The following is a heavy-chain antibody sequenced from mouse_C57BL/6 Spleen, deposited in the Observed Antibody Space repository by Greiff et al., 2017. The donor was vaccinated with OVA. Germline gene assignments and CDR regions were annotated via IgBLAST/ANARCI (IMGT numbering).Heavy chain of an antibody. V-gene: IGHV1-42*01. CDR1: GYSFTGYY. J-gene: IGHJ4*01. CDR3: ARAITTVVEAAMDY. Sequence: EVQLQQSGPELVKPGASVKISCKASGYSFTGYYMNWVKQSPEKSLEWIGEINPSTGGTTYNQKFKAKATLTVDKSSSTAYMQLKSLTSEDSAVYYCARAITTVVEAAMDYWGQGTSVTVSS. CDR2: INPSTGGT. D-gene: IGHD1-1*01.